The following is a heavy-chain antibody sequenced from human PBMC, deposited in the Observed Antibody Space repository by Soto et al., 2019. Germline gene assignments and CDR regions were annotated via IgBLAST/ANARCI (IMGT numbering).Heavy chain of an antibody. V-gene: IGHV3-74*01. Sequence: GGSLRLSCAASGFTFSSYWMHWVRQAPGKGLVWVSRFNSDGSSTSYADSVKGRFTISRDNAKNTLYLQMNSLRAEDTAVYYCARVVSRHIVVVTARFDAFDIWGQGAMVTVSS. CDR2: FNSDGSST. J-gene: IGHJ3*02. CDR3: ARVVSRHIVVVTARFDAFDI. D-gene: IGHD2-21*02. CDR1: GFTFSSYW.